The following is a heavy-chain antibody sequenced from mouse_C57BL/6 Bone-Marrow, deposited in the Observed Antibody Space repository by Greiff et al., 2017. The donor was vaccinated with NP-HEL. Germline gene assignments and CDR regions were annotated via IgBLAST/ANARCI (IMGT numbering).Heavy chain of an antibody. CDR3: ARKGYSNYESFAY. CDR2: IYPGSGST. V-gene: IGHV1-55*01. D-gene: IGHD2-5*01. CDR1: GYTFTSYW. J-gene: IGHJ3*01. Sequence: QVQLQQPGAELVKPGASVKMSCKASGYTFTSYWITWVKQRPGQGLEWIGDIYPGSGSTNYNEKFKSKATLTVDTSSSTAYMQLSSLTSEDSAVYYCARKGYSNYESFAYWGQGTLVTVSA.